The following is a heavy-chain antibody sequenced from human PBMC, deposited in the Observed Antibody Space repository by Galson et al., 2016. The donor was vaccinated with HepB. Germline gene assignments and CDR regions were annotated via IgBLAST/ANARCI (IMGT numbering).Heavy chain of an antibody. V-gene: IGHV4-31*03. CDR3: ARGDYYYGSGFYYYGLDG. Sequence: TLSLTCTVSSGSISRGGYYWAWIRQHPGKGLEWIGYMYYSGSTNYNPSLKSRLTMSIDASENQFSLKLTSVTAADTAVYYCARGDYYYGSGFYYYGLDGWGQGTTVTVSS. CDR1: SGSISRGGYY. CDR2: MYYSGST. J-gene: IGHJ6*02. D-gene: IGHD3-10*01.